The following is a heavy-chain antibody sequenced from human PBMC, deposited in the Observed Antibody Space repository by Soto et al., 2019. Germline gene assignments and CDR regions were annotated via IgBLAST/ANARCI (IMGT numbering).Heavy chain of an antibody. J-gene: IGHJ4*01. CDR2: LYYRGAT. CDR3: FGVMAATLDY. Sequence: PSETLSLTCSVSGGSIKNTNYHWGWIRQPPGKGLEWIGTLYYRGATDYNPSLKTRVTISVDTSKNLLSLNLGSVTAADTAVYYCFGVMAATLDYWGQGTLVTVSS. D-gene: IGHD2-21*02. V-gene: IGHV4-39*01. CDR1: GGSIKNTNYH.